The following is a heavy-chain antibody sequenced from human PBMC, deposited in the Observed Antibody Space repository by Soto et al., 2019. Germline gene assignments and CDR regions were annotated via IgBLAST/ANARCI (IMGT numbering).Heavy chain of an antibody. Sequence: QVQLVQSGAEVKKPGASVKVSCKASGYTFTSYGISWVRQAPGQGLEWMGWISAYNGNTNYAQKPQGRVTMTTDTSTSTAYIELSILRPDDTAVYYSASGIAPAGTSDYYYGMDVWRQGTTVTVSS. CDR1: GYTFTSYG. CDR3: ASGIAPAGTSDYYYGMDV. CDR2: ISAYNGNT. J-gene: IGHJ6*02. D-gene: IGHD6-13*01. V-gene: IGHV1-18*01.